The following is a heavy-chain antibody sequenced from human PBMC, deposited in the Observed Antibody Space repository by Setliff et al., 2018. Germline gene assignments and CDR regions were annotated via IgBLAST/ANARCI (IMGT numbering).Heavy chain of an antibody. CDR1: GGSISSYY. J-gene: IGHJ4*02. V-gene: IGHV4-4*08. CDR3: ARSPSSGAYWNPRPFYSDY. Sequence: SETLSLTCTVSGGSISSYYWSWIRQPPGKGLEWIGHIYTSGSTNYNPSLKSRVTISVDTSKNHFSLKLDSVTAADTALYYCARSPSSGAYWNPRPFYSDYWARGTLVTVSS. D-gene: IGHD1-26*01. CDR2: IYTSGST.